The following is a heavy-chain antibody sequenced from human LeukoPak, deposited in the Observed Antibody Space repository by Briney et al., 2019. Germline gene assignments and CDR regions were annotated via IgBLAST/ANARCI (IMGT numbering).Heavy chain of an antibody. Sequence: PSETLSLTCAIYGESLNSYYWSWVRQPPGEGLEWIGEIYESGTTEYNPSLKSRVTISMVPSKQQFSLSLSSVTAADTAVYYCARGAWATRLGSWGLGTPVIVSS. CDR2: IYESGTT. CDR3: ARGAWATRLGS. D-gene: IGHD2-15*01. J-gene: IGHJ4*02. V-gene: IGHV4-34*01. CDR1: GESLNSYY.